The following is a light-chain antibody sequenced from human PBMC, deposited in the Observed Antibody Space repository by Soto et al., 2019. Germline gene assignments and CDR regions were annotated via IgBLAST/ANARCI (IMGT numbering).Light chain of an antibody. Sequence: QSALTQPASVSGSPGQSITISCTGTSSDVGDFNYVSWYQQHPGRPPKLIIYDINNRPSGLSNRFSVSKSGNTASLTISGLRAEDEADYFCSLYTSDNTLIFGGGTKLTVL. V-gene: IGLV2-14*03. J-gene: IGLJ2*01. CDR1: SSDVGDFNY. CDR3: SLYTSDNTLI. CDR2: DIN.